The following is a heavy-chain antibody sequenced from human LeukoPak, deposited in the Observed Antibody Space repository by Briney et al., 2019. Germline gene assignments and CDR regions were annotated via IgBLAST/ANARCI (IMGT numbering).Heavy chain of an antibody. J-gene: IGHJ5*02. Sequence: SVKVSCKASGGTFSSYTISWVRQAPGQGLEWMGRIIHILGIANYAQKFQGRVTITADKSTSTAYMELSSLRSEDTAVYCCARAREPSAGFDPWCQGPLVTVSS. CDR2: IIHILGIA. CDR1: GGTFSSYT. V-gene: IGHV1-69*02. D-gene: IGHD1-26*01. CDR3: ARAREPSAGFDP.